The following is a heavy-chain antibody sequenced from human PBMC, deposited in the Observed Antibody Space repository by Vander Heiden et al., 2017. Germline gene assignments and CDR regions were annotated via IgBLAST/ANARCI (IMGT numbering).Heavy chain of an antibody. J-gene: IGHJ6*02. V-gene: IGHV3-7*01. D-gene: IGHD4-17*01. CDR3: ARTGGDYVTSDYYCYYGRDV. Sequence: EVQLVESGAGLVQPVGSLRLPCAASGFTVSTSSMSWVREPPGKGLEWVANRKQDGSEKYYVGAVKGRLTSAGDNAKNELYLRMNSLRAEDTAVYYCARTGGDYVTSDYYCYYGRDVWCQGTTVTVAS. CDR1: GFTVSTSS. CDR2: RKQDGSEK.